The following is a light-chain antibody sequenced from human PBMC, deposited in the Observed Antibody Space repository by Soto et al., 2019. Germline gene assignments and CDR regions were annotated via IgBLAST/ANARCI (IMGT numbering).Light chain of an antibody. CDR2: KAS. Sequence: DIQMTQSPYTLSASVGHRVTITCRASQSISSWLAWYQQKPGKAPNLLIYKASSLESGVPSRFSGSGTGTEFTLTISSLQPDDFATYYCQQYSTYPLTFGGGTKVDIK. V-gene: IGKV1-5*03. J-gene: IGKJ4*01. CDR3: QQYSTYPLT. CDR1: QSISSW.